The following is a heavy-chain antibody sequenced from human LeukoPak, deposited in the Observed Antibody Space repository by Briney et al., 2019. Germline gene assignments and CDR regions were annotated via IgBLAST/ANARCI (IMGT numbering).Heavy chain of an antibody. J-gene: IGHJ4*02. Sequence: GRSLRLSCAASGFTFSSYGMHWVRQAPGKGLEWVAVIWYDGSNKYYADSVKGRFTISRDNSKNTLYLQMNSLRAEDTAVYYCARGDGYNIFDYWGQGTPVTVSS. CDR1: GFTFSSYG. V-gene: IGHV3-33*01. CDR2: IWYDGSNK. D-gene: IGHD5-12*01. CDR3: ARGDGYNIFDY.